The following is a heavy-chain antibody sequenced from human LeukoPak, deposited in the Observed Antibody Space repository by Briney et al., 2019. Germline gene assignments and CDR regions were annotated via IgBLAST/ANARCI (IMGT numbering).Heavy chain of an antibody. D-gene: IGHD3-10*01. CDR3: ARTPYGSGSIGWFDP. V-gene: IGHV1-2*02. Sequence: ASVKVSCKASGYTFTSYGISWVRQAPGQGLEWMGWINPNSGATKYAQKFQGRVTMTRDTSISTAYMELSRLTSDDTAIYYCARTPYGSGSIGWFDPWGQGTLVTVSS. CDR2: INPNSGAT. J-gene: IGHJ5*02. CDR1: GYTFTSYG.